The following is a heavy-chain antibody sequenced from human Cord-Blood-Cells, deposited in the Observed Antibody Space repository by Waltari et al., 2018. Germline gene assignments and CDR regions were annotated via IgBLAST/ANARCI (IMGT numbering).Heavy chain of an antibody. CDR3: ARSYDILTGYYPGY. Sequence: QVQLQQWGAGLLKPSETLSLTCAVYGGSFSGYYWSCIRQPPGKGLEWIGEINHSGSTNYNPSLKSRVTISVDTSKNQFSLKLSSVTAADTAVYYCARSYDILTGYYPGYWGQGTLVTVSS. D-gene: IGHD3-9*01. CDR1: GGSFSGYY. CDR2: INHSGST. J-gene: IGHJ4*02. V-gene: IGHV4-34*01.